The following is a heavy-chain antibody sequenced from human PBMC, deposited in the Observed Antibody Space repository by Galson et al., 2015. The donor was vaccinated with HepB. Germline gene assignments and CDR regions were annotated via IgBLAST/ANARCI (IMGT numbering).Heavy chain of an antibody. Sequence: SLRLSCAASGFTFSSYSMNWVRQAPGKGLEWVSSISSSSSYIYYADSVEGRFTISRDNAKNSLYLQMNSLRAEDTAVYYCARGHYGEAFDIWGQGTMATVSS. D-gene: IGHD4-17*01. V-gene: IGHV3-21*01. J-gene: IGHJ3*02. CDR1: GFTFSSYS. CDR3: ARGHYGEAFDI. CDR2: ISSSSSYI.